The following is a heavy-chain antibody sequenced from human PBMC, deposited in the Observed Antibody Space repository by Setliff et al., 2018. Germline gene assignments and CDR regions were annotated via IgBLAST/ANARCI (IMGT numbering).Heavy chain of an antibody. D-gene: IGHD3-16*01. CDR2: FIPILGAT. CDR3: ARELRSPYWHLDS. Sequence: SVKVSCKASGYTFTESIVSWVRQAPGQGLEWLGRFIPILGATNYAQNFQGRVTITADESTSTGYMELRSLRSDDTAVYYCARELRSPYWHLDSWGQGTQVTVSS. V-gene: IGHV1-69*13. CDR1: GYTFTESI. J-gene: IGHJ5*01.